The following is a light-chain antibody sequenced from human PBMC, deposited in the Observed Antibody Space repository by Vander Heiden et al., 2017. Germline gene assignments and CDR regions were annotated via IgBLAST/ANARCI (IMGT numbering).Light chain of an antibody. Sequence: DIQMTQSPSSLSASVGDRVTITCRASQSISSYLNWYQQKPGKAPKLLIYAASSLQSGVPSRFSGSGYGTDFTLTISSLQPEDFAPYYCQQNDSNPNFTFGHGTKVDIK. CDR1: QSISSY. CDR2: AAS. V-gene: IGKV1-39*01. CDR3: QQNDSNPNFT. J-gene: IGKJ3*01.